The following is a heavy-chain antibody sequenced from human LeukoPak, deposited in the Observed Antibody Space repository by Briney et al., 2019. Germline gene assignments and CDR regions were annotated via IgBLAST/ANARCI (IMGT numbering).Heavy chain of an antibody. CDR3: ARAPTKGYYYDTSGYYWGDAFDI. CDR2: ISADNANT. Sequence: ASVKVSCKASGYTFTNYGISWVRQAPGQGLEWLAWISADNANTNYAQKLQGRVTMTTDTSTSTAYMELRSLRSDDTAVYYCARAPTKGYYYDTSGYYWGDAFDIWGQGTMVTVSS. V-gene: IGHV1-18*01. D-gene: IGHD3-22*01. J-gene: IGHJ3*02. CDR1: GYTFTNYG.